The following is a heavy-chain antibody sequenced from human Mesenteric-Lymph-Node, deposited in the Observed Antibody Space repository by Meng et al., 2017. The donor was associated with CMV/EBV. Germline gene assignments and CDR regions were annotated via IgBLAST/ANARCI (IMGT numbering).Heavy chain of an antibody. Sequence: ASGFIFSNAWMSGVRQVPGKGLEWIGRIKSIVDGGTTDYGPAVKGRFTISRDDSKKTLFLQMNSLTTEDTALYYCTTDAGTPWKFSPWGHGTLVTVSS. CDR3: TTDAGTPWKFSP. CDR2: IKSIVDGGTT. CDR1: GFIFSNAW. J-gene: IGHJ5*02. D-gene: IGHD1-1*01. V-gene: IGHV3-15*01.